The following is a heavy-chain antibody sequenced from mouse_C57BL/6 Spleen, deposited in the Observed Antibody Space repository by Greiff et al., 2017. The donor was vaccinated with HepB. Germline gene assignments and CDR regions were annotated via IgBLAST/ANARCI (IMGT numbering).Heavy chain of an antibody. Sequence: QVQLQQSGPELVKPGASVKISCKASGYAFSSSWMNGVKQRPGKGLEWIGRIYPGDGDTNYNGKFKGKATLTADKSSSTAYMQLSSLTSEDSAVYFCARYITTAVYAMDYWGQGTSVTVSS. CDR1: GYAFSSSW. CDR3: ARYITTAVYAMDY. CDR2: IYPGDGDT. D-gene: IGHD1-1*01. J-gene: IGHJ4*01. V-gene: IGHV1-82*01.